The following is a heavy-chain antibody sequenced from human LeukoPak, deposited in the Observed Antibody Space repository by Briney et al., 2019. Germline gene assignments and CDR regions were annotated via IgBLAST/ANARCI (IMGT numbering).Heavy chain of an antibody. Sequence: QPGGSLRLSCAASGFTFSNFAMSWVRQAPGKGLEWVASLGSGGDDTYYADSVKGRFTISRDNSRNTVSLLMNSLRAGDTAIYYPAKRGISHYLDYWGQGAMVTVSS. CDR3: AKRGISHYLDY. D-gene: IGHD3-10*01. CDR2: LGSGGDDT. J-gene: IGHJ4*02. CDR1: GFTFSNFA. V-gene: IGHV3-23*01.